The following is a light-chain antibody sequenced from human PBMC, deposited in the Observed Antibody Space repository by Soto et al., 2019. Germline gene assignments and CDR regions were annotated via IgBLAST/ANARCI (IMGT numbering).Light chain of an antibody. CDR2: AAS. V-gene: IGKV1-39*01. Sequence: DIQMTHSPSSLSASVGDRVTITCRASQSIRSTLNWYQQKPGKAPKLLIYAASTLQSGVPSRFSGSGSGTDFSLTINSLQPEDFATYYCQQSYSLPLTFGGGTKVEIK. J-gene: IGKJ4*01. CDR1: QSIRST. CDR3: QQSYSLPLT.